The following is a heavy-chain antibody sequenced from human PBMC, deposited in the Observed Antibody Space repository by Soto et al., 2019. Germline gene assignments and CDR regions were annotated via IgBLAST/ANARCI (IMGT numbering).Heavy chain of an antibody. CDR3: ARVLSGDYLFDY. D-gene: IGHD2-21*02. Sequence: GSLRLSCAASGFTFSSYAMHWVRQAPGKGLEWVAVISYDGSNKYYADSVKGRFTISRDNSKNTLYLQMNSLRAEDTAVYYCARVLSGDYLFDYWGQGTLVTSPQ. CDR2: ISYDGSNK. CDR1: GFTFSSYA. J-gene: IGHJ4*02. V-gene: IGHV3-30-3*01.